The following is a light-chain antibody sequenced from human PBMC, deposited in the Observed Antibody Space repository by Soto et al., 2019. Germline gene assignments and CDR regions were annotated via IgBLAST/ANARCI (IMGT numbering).Light chain of an antibody. J-gene: IGLJ3*02. CDR3: ATWDDSLNGRV. V-gene: IGLV1-44*01. CDR1: ISNIGSNT. CDR2: SDD. Sequence: QSVLTQPPSASGTPGQRVTISCSGSISNIGSNTVNWYQQLPGTAPKLLINSDDQRPSGVPDRFSGSKSGTSASLAISGLQSEDEAEYHCATWDDSLNGRVFGGGTKLTVL.